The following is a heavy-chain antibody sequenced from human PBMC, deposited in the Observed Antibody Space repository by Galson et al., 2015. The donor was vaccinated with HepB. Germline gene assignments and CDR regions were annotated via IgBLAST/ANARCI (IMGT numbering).Heavy chain of an antibody. D-gene: IGHD2-2*01. CDR1: GYTFTGYY. CDR2: INPNSGGT. J-gene: IGHJ2*01. V-gene: IGHV1-2*02. Sequence: SVKVSCKASGYTFTGYYMHWVRQAPGQGLEWMGWINPNSGGTNYAQKFQGRVTMTRDTSISTAYMELSRLRSDDTAVYYCARERGRYCSSTSCFSYWYFDLWGRGTLVTVSS. CDR3: ARERGRYCSSTSCFSYWYFDL.